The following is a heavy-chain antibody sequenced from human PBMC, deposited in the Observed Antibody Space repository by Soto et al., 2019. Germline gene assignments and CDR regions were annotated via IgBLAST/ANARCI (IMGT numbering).Heavy chain of an antibody. V-gene: IGHV3-11*01. CDR1: GFSFGDYY. J-gene: IGHJ4*02. Sequence: QVQLVESGGGLVKPGESLRVSCTASGFSFGDYYMSWIRQAPGKGLEWISYISHNSDSFCYADSVKGRFTVSRDNSKNSLFLQMDNLRAEDTAVYYCAREDLCTTGTCLVLRRKTNYFDYWGPGTQVTVSS. D-gene: IGHD1-1*01. CDR2: ISHNSDSF. CDR3: AREDLCTTGTCLVLRRKTNYFDY.